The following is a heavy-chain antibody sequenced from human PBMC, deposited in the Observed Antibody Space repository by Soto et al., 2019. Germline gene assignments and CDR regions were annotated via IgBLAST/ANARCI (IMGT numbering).Heavy chain of an antibody. CDR2: IDGSGDNT. J-gene: IGHJ4*02. V-gene: IGHV3-23*01. Sequence: EVQLLESGGGLAQPGGSLRLSCAASGFTFSRYAMSWVRQAPGKGPEWVSTIDGSGDNTYYEDSVKGRFTISRDNFKNTLHLQMNSLRAEDMAVYYCAKREGYGSVDYWGQGTLVTVSS. D-gene: IGHD5-18*01. CDR3: AKREGYGSVDY. CDR1: GFTFSRYA.